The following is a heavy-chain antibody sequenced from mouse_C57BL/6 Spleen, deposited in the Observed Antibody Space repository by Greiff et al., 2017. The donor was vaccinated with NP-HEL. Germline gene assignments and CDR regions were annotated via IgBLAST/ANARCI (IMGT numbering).Heavy chain of an antibody. CDR3: ATSYSNYLAWFAY. CDR2: ISSGSSTI. Sequence: EVMLVESGGGLVKPGGSLKLSCAASGFTFSDYGMHWVRQAPEKGLEWVAYISSGSSTIYYADTVKGRFTISRDNAKNTLFLQMTSLRSEDTAMYYCATSYSNYLAWFAYWGQGTLVTGSA. J-gene: IGHJ3*01. D-gene: IGHD2-5*01. V-gene: IGHV5-17*01. CDR1: GFTFSDYG.